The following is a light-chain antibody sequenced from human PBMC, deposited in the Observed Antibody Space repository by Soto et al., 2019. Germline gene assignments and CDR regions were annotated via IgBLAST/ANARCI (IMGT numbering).Light chain of an antibody. CDR3: QHYDTVPPT. Sequence: DIQMTQSPSSLSASVRDRVTITCQASQDIYNSLNWYHHKPGQAPELLIYGASNLETGVPSRFSGSGSGTDFTLTISSLQPEDTGTYYCQHYDTVPPTFGPGTKVNIK. CDR1: QDIYNS. J-gene: IGKJ3*01. CDR2: GAS. V-gene: IGKV1-33*01.